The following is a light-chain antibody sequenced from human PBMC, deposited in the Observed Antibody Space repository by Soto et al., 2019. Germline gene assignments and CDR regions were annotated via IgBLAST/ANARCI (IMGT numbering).Light chain of an antibody. CDR2: AAS. V-gene: IGKV1-39*01. Sequence: DIQMTQSPSSLSASVGDRVTITCRASQSISSYLNWYQQKPGKAPQLLIYAASRWQSGVPSRFSGSGSGTDFALSISSAQPEDFATSYCQQSYRTPRTCGQGTKVEIK. CDR1: QSISSY. J-gene: IGKJ1*01. CDR3: QQSYRTPRT.